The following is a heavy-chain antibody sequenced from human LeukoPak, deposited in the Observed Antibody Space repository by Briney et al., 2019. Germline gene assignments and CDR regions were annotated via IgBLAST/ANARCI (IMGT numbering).Heavy chain of an antibody. CDR3: ARGRLLGDYFDY. CDR2: ISSSGSTI. Sequence: GGSLRLSCAASGFTFSSYEMNWVRQAPGKGLEWVSYISSSGSTIYYADSVKGRFTISRDNAKNSLYLQMNSLRAEDTAVYYCARGRLLGDYFDYWGQGTLVIVSS. CDR1: GFTFSSYE. V-gene: IGHV3-48*03. J-gene: IGHJ4*02. D-gene: IGHD3-16*01.